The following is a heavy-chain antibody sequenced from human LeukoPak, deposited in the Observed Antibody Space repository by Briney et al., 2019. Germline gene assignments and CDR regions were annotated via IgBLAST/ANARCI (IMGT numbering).Heavy chain of an antibody. CDR2: IRSDGSNK. D-gene: IGHD4-11*01. J-gene: IGHJ4*02. CDR1: GFTFSTYG. CDR3: AKDSNYVPFDY. Sequence: GSLRLSCAASGFTFSTYGMHWVRQAPGKGLEWVAFIRSDGSNKYYADSVKGRFTISRDNSKNTLYLQMNSLRAEDTAVFYCAKDSNYVPFDYWGQGTLVTVSS. V-gene: IGHV3-30*02.